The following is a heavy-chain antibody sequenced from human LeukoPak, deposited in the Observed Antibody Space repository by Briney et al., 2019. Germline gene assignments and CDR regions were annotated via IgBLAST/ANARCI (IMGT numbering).Heavy chain of an antibody. CDR3: ARDYDYYGMDV. Sequence: NPSETLSLTCTVSGGSISNYYYSWVRQPPGKGLEWIGYIYYSGSTNYNPSLKSRVTISVDTSKNQFSLTLSSVTAADTAVYYCARDYDYYGMDVWGQGTTVTVSS. V-gene: IGHV4-59*01. CDR2: IYYSGST. CDR1: GGSISNYY. J-gene: IGHJ6*02.